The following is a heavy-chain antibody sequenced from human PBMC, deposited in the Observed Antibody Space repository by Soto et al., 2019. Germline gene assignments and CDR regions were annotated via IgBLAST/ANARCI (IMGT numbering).Heavy chain of an antibody. Sequence: QLLESGPGLVKPSETLSLTCTVSTGSITSGDYFWGWIRQPPGKGLEFIGSMHSSGGTYYSPSLKSRVSISMDKSKNQFSLKLTSVTTPDTAVYFCAGVVVGATRQTGSDHWGQGTLVTVS. CDR1: TGSITSGDYF. J-gene: IGHJ4*02. V-gene: IGHV4-39*01. D-gene: IGHD2-15*01. CDR3: AGVVVGATRQTGSDH. CDR2: MHSSGGT.